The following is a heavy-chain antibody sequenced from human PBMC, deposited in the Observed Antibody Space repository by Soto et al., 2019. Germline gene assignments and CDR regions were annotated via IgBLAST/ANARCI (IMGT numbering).Heavy chain of an antibody. J-gene: IGHJ5*02. D-gene: IGHD2-2*01. CDR2: IYYSGST. CDR3: ARRMIVVVPAAIDWFDP. V-gene: IGHV4-59*08. CDR1: GGSISSYY. Sequence: SETLSLTCTVSGGSISSYYWSWIRQPPGKGLEWIGYIYYSGSTNYNPSLKSRVTISVDTSKNQFSLKLSSVTAADTAVYYCARRMIVVVPAAIDWFDPWGQGTLVTVSS.